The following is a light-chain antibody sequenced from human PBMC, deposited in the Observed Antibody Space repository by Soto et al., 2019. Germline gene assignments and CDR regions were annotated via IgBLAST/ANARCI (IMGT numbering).Light chain of an antibody. CDR3: QHLNAFPLT. Sequence: IQLTQSPSSLSASVGDRVTITCRASQAINSYLAWYQQEPGKAPKLLIYGGSTLQSGVPSRVSGSGSGTDFTLTISSLQSEDFATYYCQHLNAFPLTFGGGTKVEI. CDR1: QAINSY. V-gene: IGKV1-9*01. CDR2: GGS. J-gene: IGKJ4*01.